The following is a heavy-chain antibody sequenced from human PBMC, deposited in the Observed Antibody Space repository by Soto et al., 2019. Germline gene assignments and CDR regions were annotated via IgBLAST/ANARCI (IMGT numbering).Heavy chain of an antibody. D-gene: IGHD4-17*01. J-gene: IGHJ4*02. CDR1: GDSISSDY. Sequence: SETLSLTCTVSGDSISSDYWSWIRQPPGKGLEWIGYIHYSGSTNYNPSLKSRVTISVDTSKNQFSLKLSSVTAADTAVYYCARTYGDCFDYWGQGTLVTVSS. CDR3: ARTYGDCFDY. CDR2: IHYSGST. V-gene: IGHV4-59*01.